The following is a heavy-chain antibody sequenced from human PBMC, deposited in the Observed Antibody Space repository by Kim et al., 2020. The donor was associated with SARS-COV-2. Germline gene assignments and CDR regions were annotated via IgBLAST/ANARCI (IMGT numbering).Heavy chain of an antibody. CDR2: IYPGDSDV. J-gene: IGHJ4*02. CDR1: GYVFTNYW. Sequence: GESLKISCKTSGYVFTNYWIGWVCQMPGKGLEWMGIIYPGDSDVRYRPSFQGQVTISVDKSITTAYLQWSTLEASDTATYYCARIHYDTSGYAPYYFDFWGPGTLLTVSS. CDR3: ARIHYDTSGYAPYYFDF. D-gene: IGHD3-22*01. V-gene: IGHV5-51*01.